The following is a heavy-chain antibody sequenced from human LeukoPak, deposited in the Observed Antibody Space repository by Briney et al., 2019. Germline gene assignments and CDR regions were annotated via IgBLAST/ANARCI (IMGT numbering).Heavy chain of an antibody. CDR1: GYTFTGYY. CDR3: ARDLEPERTYYDFWSGYYMGY. Sequence: ASVKVSCKASGYTFTGYYMHWVRQAPGQGLEWMGRINPNSGGTNYAQKFQGRVTMTRDTSISTAYMELSRLRSDDTAVYYCARDLEPERTYYDFWSGYYMGYWGQGTLVIVSS. CDR2: INPNSGGT. V-gene: IGHV1-2*06. J-gene: IGHJ4*02. D-gene: IGHD3-3*01.